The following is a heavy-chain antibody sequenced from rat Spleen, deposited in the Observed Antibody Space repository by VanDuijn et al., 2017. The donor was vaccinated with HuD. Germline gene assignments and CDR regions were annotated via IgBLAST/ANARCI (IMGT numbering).Heavy chain of an antibody. V-gene: IGHV5-29*01. Sequence: EVQLVESGGGLVQPGRSLKLSCAASGFTFSDSDMAWVRQAPTKGLEWVASINYDGSSTYYRDSVKGRFTISRDSAKSTLYLQMDSLRSEDTASYYCARHGIYNNYGWFAYWGQGTLVTVSS. CDR3: ARHGIYNNYGWFAY. D-gene: IGHD1-10*01. J-gene: IGHJ3*01. CDR1: GFTFSDSD. CDR2: INYDGSST.